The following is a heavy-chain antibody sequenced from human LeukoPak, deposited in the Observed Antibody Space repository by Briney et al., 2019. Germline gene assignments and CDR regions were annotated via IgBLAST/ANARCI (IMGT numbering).Heavy chain of an antibody. CDR2: IYYSGST. V-gene: IGHV4-59*01. CDR1: GGSISSYY. D-gene: IGHD1-14*01. Sequence: SETLSPTCTVSGGSISSYYWSWIRQPPGKGLEWIGYIYYSGSTNYNPSLKSRVTISVDTSKNQFSLKLSSVTAADTAVYYCARGPPNMAGTDAFDIWGQGTMVTVSS. J-gene: IGHJ3*02. CDR3: ARGPPNMAGTDAFDI.